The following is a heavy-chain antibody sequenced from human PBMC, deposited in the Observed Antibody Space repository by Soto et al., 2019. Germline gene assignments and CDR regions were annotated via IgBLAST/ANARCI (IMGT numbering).Heavy chain of an antibody. CDR2: IYYSGST. V-gene: IGHV4-30-4*01. CDR3: ARDLGAHYYDSGGPGWFDP. D-gene: IGHD3-22*01. CDR1: GGSISSGDYY. J-gene: IGHJ5*02. Sequence: SETLSLTCTVSGGSISSGDYYWSWIRQPPGKGLEWIGYIYYSGSTYYNPSLKSRVTISVDTSKNQFSLKLSSVTAADTAVYYCARDLGAHYYDSGGPGWFDPWGQGTLVTVSS.